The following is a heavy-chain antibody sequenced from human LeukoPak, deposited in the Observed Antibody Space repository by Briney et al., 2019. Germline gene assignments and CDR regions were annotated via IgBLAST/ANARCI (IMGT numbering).Heavy chain of an antibody. CDR3: ARPYIWGSYNDAFDI. Sequence: ASVKVSCKASGYTFTGYYIHWVRQAPGQGLEWMGWINPNSGGTNYAQKFQGRVNMTRDTSISTAYMELSRLRSDDTAVYYCARPYIWGSYNDAFDIWGQGTMVTVSS. D-gene: IGHD3-16*01. CDR1: GYTFTGYY. J-gene: IGHJ3*02. CDR2: INPNSGGT. V-gene: IGHV1-2*02.